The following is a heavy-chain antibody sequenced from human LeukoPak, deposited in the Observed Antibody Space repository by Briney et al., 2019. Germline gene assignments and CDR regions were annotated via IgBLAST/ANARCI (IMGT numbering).Heavy chain of an antibody. J-gene: IGHJ4*02. Sequence: ASVKVSCKASGYTFTGYYMHWVRQAPGQGLEWMGWINPNSGGPNYAQKFQGRVTMTRDTSISTAYMELSRLRSDDTAVYYCAKDRDGGTWSFYFEDWGQGTLVTVSS. D-gene: IGHD6-13*01. CDR3: AKDRDGGTWSFYFED. V-gene: IGHV1-2*02. CDR1: GYTFTGYY. CDR2: INPNSGGP.